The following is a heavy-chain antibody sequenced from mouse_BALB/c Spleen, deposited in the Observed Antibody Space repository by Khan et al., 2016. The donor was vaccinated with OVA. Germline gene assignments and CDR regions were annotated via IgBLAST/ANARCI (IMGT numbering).Heavy chain of an antibody. J-gene: IGHJ2*01. D-gene: IGHD1-1*01. V-gene: IGHV1-7*01. CDR3: ARRGLRWDFDY. CDR1: GYTFINYW. CDR2: INPSTGYT. Sequence: QIQLVQSGAELAKPGASVKMSCKASGYTFINYWILWVKQRPGQGLEWIGYINPSTGYTDYNQNFKDKATLTADKSSSTAYMQLSSLTSEDSAVYYCARRGLRWDFDYWGQGTTLTVSS.